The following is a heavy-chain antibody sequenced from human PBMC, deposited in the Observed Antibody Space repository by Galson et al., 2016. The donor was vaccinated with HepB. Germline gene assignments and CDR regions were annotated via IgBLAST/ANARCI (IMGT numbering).Heavy chain of an antibody. V-gene: IGHV1-18*01. CDR2: VTGFDRKR. J-gene: IGHJ4*02. Sequence: SVKVSCKASGYTFNNYGIVWVRQAPGQGLEWVGGVTGFDRKRNYAQKFQDRVTVTTDTSTNTAYLDLLSLKYDDTAIYYCARTRRSPYCGGDCYPKKYFDSWRQGTLVTVSS. CDR3: ARTRRSPYCGGDCYPKKYFDS. D-gene: IGHD2-21*02. CDR1: GYTFNNYG.